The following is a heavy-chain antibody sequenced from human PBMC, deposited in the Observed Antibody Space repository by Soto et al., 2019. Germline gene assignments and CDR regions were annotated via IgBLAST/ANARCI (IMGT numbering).Heavy chain of an antibody. CDR3: ARNNYDFWGGRNYYYGMDV. J-gene: IGHJ6*02. Sequence: GESLKISCKGSGYNFTSYWINWVRQMPGKGLEWMGRIDPSDSYTDYSPSFQGHITISADKSISAASLQWSSLKASDTAMYYCARNNYDFWGGRNYYYGMDVWGQGTTVTVSS. D-gene: IGHD3-3*01. CDR1: GYNFTSYW. V-gene: IGHV5-10-1*01. CDR2: IDPSDSYT.